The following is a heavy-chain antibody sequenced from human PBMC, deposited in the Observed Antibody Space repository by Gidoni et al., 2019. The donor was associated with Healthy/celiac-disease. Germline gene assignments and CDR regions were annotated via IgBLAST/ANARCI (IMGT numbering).Heavy chain of an antibody. Sequence: QITLKESGPTLVKPTQTLTLTCTFSGFSLSTSGVGVGWIRQPPGKALEWLALIYWDDDKRYSPSLKSRLTITKDTSKNQVVLTMSNMDPVDTATYYCAHTPPVVTIFGVVIGRPVFDYWGQGTLVTVSS. CDR3: AHTPPVVTIFGVVIGRPVFDY. CDR1: GFSLSTSGVG. D-gene: IGHD3-3*01. J-gene: IGHJ4*02. CDR2: IYWDDDK. V-gene: IGHV2-5*02.